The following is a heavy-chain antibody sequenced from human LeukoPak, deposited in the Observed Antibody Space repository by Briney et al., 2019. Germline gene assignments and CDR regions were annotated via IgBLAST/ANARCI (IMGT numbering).Heavy chain of an antibody. V-gene: IGHV1-46*01. Sequence: GASVKVSCKASGYTFTSHYMHWVRQAPGQGLEWMGIINPSGGSTSYAQKFQGRVTMTRDTSTSTVYMELSSLRSEDTAVYYCARDVSAVAGPYWYFDLWGRGTLVTVSS. D-gene: IGHD6-19*01. CDR2: INPSGGST. CDR3: ARDVSAVAGPYWYFDL. J-gene: IGHJ2*01. CDR1: GYTFTSHY.